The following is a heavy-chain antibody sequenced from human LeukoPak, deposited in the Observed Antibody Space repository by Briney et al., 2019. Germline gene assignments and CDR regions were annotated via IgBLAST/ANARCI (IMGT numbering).Heavy chain of an antibody. J-gene: IGHJ6*02. CDR1: GFTFDDYA. D-gene: IGHD3-22*01. Sequence: PGRSLRLSCAASGFTFDDYAMSWVRQAPGKGLEWVSAISPGGGSTYYADSVKGRFTISRDNSKNTLYLQMNSLRAEGTAVYYCAKALYDSSGYYVFDYYYYGMDVWGQGTTVTVSS. CDR3: AKALYDSSGYYVFDYYYYGMDV. CDR2: ISPGGGST. V-gene: IGHV3-23*01.